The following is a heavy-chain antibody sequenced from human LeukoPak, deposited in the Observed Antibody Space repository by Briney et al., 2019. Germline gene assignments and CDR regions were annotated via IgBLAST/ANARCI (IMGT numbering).Heavy chain of an antibody. D-gene: IGHD3-10*02. V-gene: IGHV3-7*01. CDR3: ARCSSRRSASDY. J-gene: IGHJ4*02. CDR2: IRQDGTGI. CDR1: GFTFSSHW. Sequence: GGSLRLSCAASGFTFSSHWMIWVRQAPGKGLEWVANIRQDGTGIYYVDSVKGRFTISRDNAKNSLYLQMNSLRADDTAVYYCARCSSRRSASDYWGQGTLVTVSS.